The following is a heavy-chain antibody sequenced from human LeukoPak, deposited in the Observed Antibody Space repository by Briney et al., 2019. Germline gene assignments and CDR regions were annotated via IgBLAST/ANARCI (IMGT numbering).Heavy chain of an antibody. CDR1: GDPISSSYYY. Sequence: NPSETLSLTCTVSGDPISSSYYYWGWIRQPPGKGLEWIGSIYYSGSTYYNPSLKSRVTMSVDTSKNQFSLKLSSVTAADTAVYYCARQGYNDYEGVSGFDYWGQGTLVTVPS. CDR3: ARQGYNDYEGVSGFDY. D-gene: IGHD4-17*01. J-gene: IGHJ4*02. V-gene: IGHV4-39*01. CDR2: IYYSGST.